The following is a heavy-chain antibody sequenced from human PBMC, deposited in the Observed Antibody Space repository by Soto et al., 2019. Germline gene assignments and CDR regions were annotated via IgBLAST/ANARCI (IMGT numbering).Heavy chain of an antibody. CDR3: AKDRLRYFDWLLDY. J-gene: IGHJ4*02. Sequence: EVQLLESGGGLVQPGGSLRLSCAASGFTFSSYAMSWVRQAPGKGLEWVSAISGSGGSTYYADSVKGRFTISRDNSKKTLYLQMNSLRAEDTAVYYCAKDRLRYFDWLLDYWGQGTLVTVSS. V-gene: IGHV3-23*01. CDR1: GFTFSSYA. CDR2: ISGSGGST. D-gene: IGHD3-9*01.